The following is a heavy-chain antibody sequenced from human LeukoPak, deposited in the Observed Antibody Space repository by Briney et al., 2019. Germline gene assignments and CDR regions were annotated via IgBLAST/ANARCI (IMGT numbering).Heavy chain of an antibody. J-gene: IGHJ3*02. D-gene: IGHD3-10*02. CDR3: ARVVGVRGVHAFDI. CDR1: GGSISSGDYY. Sequence: PSETLSLTCTVSGGSISSGDYYWSWIRQPPGKGLEWIGYIYYSGSTYYNPSLKSRVTISVDTSKNQFSLKLSSVTAADTAVYYCARVVGVRGVHAFDIWGQGTMVTVSS. CDR2: IYYSGST. V-gene: IGHV4-30-4*08.